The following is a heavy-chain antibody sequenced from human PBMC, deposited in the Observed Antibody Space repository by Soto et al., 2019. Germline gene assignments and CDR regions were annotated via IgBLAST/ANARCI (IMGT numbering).Heavy chain of an antibody. CDR1: GGSISSGGYY. Sequence: PSETLSLTCTVSGGSISSGGYYWTWIRQHPGKGLEWIGFIYYSGSSYYNPSLRSRASISVDTSKNQFFLRLTSVTAADTAVYYCARVAGGSVAAADYWGQGTLVTVSS. CDR2: IYYSGSS. CDR3: ARVAGGSVAAADY. D-gene: IGHD3-10*01. V-gene: IGHV4-31*03. J-gene: IGHJ4*02.